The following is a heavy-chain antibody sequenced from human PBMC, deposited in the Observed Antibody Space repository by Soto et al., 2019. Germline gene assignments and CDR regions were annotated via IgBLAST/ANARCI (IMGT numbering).Heavy chain of an antibody. J-gene: IGHJ4*02. V-gene: IGHV1-24*01. D-gene: IGHD2-2*01. CDR1: GYSLSDLS. Sequence: QVQLEQSGAEVRKPGASVKVSCKVSGYSLSDLSIHWVRQAPGKGLEWMGGLDAEDGETIYAQKLQGRGTMTEDTSTDTAYMELSSLTSEDTAMYYCATLPRTIERTPAAIWSFDSWGQGPLVTVSS. CDR3: ATLPRTIERTPAAIWSFDS. CDR2: LDAEDGET.